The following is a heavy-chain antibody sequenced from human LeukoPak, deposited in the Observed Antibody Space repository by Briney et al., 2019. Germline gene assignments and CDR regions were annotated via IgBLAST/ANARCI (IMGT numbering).Heavy chain of an antibody. J-gene: IGHJ6*02. Sequence: SQTLSLTCAISGDSVSSNSAAWNWIRQSPSRGLEWLGRSYYRSKWYNDYAVSVKSRITINSDTSKNQFSLQLNSVTPEDTAVYYCVRRYSTQDYSGMGVWGQGTTVTVSS. CDR3: VRRYSTQDYSGMGV. CDR1: GDSVSSNSAA. CDR2: SYYRSKWYN. V-gene: IGHV6-1*01. D-gene: IGHD6-13*01.